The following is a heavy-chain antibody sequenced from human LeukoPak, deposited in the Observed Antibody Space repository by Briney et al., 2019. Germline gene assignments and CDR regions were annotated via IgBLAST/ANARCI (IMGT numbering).Heavy chain of an antibody. CDR2: ISGSGGST. CDR3: AKGRTGRTVTTSGWFDP. V-gene: IGHV3-23*01. Sequence: PGGSLRLSCAASGFTFSSYAMSWVRQAPGKGLEWVSAISGSGGSTYYADSVKGRFTISRDSSKNTLYLQMNSLRAEDTAVYYCAKGRTGRTVTTSGWFDPWGQGTLVTVSS. D-gene: IGHD4-11*01. J-gene: IGHJ5*02. CDR1: GFTFSSYA.